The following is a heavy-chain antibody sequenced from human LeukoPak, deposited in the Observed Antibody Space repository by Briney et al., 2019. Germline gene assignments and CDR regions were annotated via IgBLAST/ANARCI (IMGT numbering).Heavy chain of an antibody. CDR3: ARASKEYCSSTSCYGFRNYGMDV. CDR1: GGSFSGYY. D-gene: IGHD2-2*01. Sequence: PSETLSLTCAVYGGSFSGYYWSWIRQPPGKGLEWIGEINHSGSTNYNPSLKSRVTISVDTSKNQFSLKLSSVTAADTAVYYCARASKEYCSSTSCYGFRNYGMDVWGQGTTVTVSS. CDR2: INHSGST. V-gene: IGHV4-34*01. J-gene: IGHJ6*02.